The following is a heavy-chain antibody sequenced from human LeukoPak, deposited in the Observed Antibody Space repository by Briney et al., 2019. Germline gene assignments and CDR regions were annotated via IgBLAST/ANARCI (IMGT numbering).Heavy chain of an antibody. CDR3: ARGRHYYDSSGYYYYAFDI. Sequence: PSETLSLTCAVSGASITSTLYYWGWIRQPPGKGLEWIGEINHSGSTNYNPSLKSRVTISVDTSKNQFSLKLSSVTAADTAVYYCARGRHYYDSSGYYYYAFDIWGQGTMVTVSS. D-gene: IGHD3-22*01. CDR1: GASITSTLYY. V-gene: IGHV4-39*07. CDR2: INHSGST. J-gene: IGHJ3*02.